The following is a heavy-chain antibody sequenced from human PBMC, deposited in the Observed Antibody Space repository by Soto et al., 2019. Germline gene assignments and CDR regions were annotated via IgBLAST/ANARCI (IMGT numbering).Heavy chain of an antibody. CDR3: ARHLHPTTGYCPSTSCYHFDY. D-gene: IGHD2-2*01. V-gene: IGHV4-39*01. J-gene: IGHJ4*02. CDR2: IYYRGST. Sequence: PSETLSLTCTASGDSISSSRYYWGWVRQPPGKGLEWIGSIYYRGSTYYSPSLKSRVTISVDTSKNQFSLKLSSVTAADTAVYYCARHLHPTTGYCPSTSCYHFDYWGQGALVTVSS. CDR1: GDSISSSRYY.